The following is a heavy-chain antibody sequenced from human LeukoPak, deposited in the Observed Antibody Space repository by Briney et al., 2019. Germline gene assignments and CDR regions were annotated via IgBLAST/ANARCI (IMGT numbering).Heavy chain of an antibody. D-gene: IGHD3-22*01. CDR2: ISPSGGST. CDR3: AREDYYDSSGYIDY. J-gene: IGHJ4*02. Sequence: ASVKVSCKAFGYTFTSNYMHWVRQAPGQGPEWLGVISPSGGSTTYAQKFQGRVTLTRDMSTSTDYLELSSLRSEDTAVYYCAREDYYDSSGYIDYWGQGTLVTVSS. CDR1: GYTFTSNY. V-gene: IGHV1-46*01.